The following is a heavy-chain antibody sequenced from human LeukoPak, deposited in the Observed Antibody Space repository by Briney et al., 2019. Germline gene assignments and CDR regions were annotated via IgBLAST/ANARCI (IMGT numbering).Heavy chain of an antibody. CDR2: VNRDGSET. CDR1: GFSLSSHW. J-gene: IGHJ6*02. D-gene: IGHD2-8*01. V-gene: IGHV3-7*03. CDR3: ARNNAMDV. Sequence: GGSLRLSCAASGFSLSSHWMTWVRQVPGRGPEWVANVNRDGSETYYLDSVKGRFTISKDNAKNSLYLQMNSLRAEDTALYHCARNNAMDVWGQGTTVIVSS.